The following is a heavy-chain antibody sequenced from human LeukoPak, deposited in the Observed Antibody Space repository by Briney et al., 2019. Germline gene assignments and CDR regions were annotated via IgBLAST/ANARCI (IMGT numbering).Heavy chain of an antibody. CDR1: GGSISSYY. J-gene: IGHJ2*01. V-gene: IGHV4-4*07. Sequence: SKTLSLTCTVSGGSISSYYWSWIRQPAGKGLEWIGRIYTSGSTNYDPSLKSRVTMSVDTSKNQFSLKLSSVTAADTAVHYCARASFYYDSSGYYFHAWYFDLWGRGTLVTVSS. CDR3: ARASFYYDSSGYYFHAWYFDL. D-gene: IGHD3-22*01. CDR2: IYTSGST.